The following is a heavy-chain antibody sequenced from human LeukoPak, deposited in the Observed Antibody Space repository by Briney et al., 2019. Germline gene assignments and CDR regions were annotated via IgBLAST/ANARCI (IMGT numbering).Heavy chain of an antibody. CDR3: ATTFPYCADGTCAL. J-gene: IGHJ1*01. CDR1: GLDFQNYW. Sequence: GGSLRLSCVATGLDFQNYWMTWVRQAPGKGPEWVATIRPDGSTFTYVDAVRGRFTISRDNPKNSLYLQMHSLRADDTAVYYCATTFPYCADGTCALGGQGTLVIVSS. D-gene: IGHD2-15*01. CDR2: IRPDGSTF. V-gene: IGHV3-7*01.